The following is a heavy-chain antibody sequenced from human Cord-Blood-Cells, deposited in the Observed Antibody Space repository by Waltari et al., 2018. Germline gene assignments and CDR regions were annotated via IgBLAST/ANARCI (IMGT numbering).Heavy chain of an antibody. CDR1: GGSFSGYY. V-gene: IGHV4-34*01. D-gene: IGHD3-22*01. CDR2: INHSGST. Sequence: QVQLQQRGAGLLKPSATLSLTCAVFGGSFSGYYWSWIREPPGKGLEWIGEINHSGSTNYNPSLKSRVTISVDTSKNQFSLKLSSVTAADTAVYYCARCDSSGYKEAFDIWGQGTMVTVSS. CDR3: ARCDSSGYKEAFDI. J-gene: IGHJ3*02.